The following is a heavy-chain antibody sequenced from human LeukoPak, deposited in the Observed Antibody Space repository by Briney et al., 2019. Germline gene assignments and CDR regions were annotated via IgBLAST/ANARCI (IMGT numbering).Heavy chain of an antibody. CDR3: ARDNYYDSSGSHHAFDY. CDR2: IYYSGST. Sequence: SETLSLTCTVSGGSISSYYWSWIRQPPGKGLEWIGYIYYSGSTNYNPSLKSRVTISVDTSKNQFSLMLSSVTAADTAVYYCARDNYYDSSGSHHAFDYWGQGTLVTVSS. D-gene: IGHD3-22*01. J-gene: IGHJ4*02. CDR1: GGSISSYY. V-gene: IGHV4-59*01.